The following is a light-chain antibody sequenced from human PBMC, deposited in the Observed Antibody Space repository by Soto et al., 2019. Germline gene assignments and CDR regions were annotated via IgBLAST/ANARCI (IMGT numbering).Light chain of an antibody. CDR2: GAS. CDR3: QHYGNWPLT. V-gene: IGKV3-15*01. CDR1: QSVSGD. Sequence: ETVMTQSPSTLSVSPGERTTLSCRASQSVSGDLAWYQQKPGQAPRLLIYGASTRATGIPTRFSGSGSGTEITLTISSLPSEYFAVYYCQHYGNWPLTFGQGTRLEMK. J-gene: IGKJ5*01.